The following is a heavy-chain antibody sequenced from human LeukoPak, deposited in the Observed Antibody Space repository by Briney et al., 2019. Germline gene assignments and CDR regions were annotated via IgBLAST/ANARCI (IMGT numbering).Heavy chain of an antibody. CDR3: ARDLVRIAVAGLGDY. J-gene: IGHJ4*02. V-gene: IGHV3-48*04. CDR1: GFTFSSYS. CDR2: ISSSSSTI. Sequence: GGSLRLSCAASGFTFSSYSMNWVRQAPGKGLEWVSYISSSSSTIYYADSVKGRFTISRDNAKNSLYLQMNSLRAEDTAVYYCARDLVRIAVAGLGDYWGQGTLVTVSS. D-gene: IGHD6-19*01.